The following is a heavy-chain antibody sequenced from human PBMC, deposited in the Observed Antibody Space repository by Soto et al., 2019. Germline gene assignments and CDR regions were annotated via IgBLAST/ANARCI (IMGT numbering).Heavy chain of an antibody. Sequence: QVQLVQSGTEVKKPGSSVKVSCKASGGTFGSNAISWVRQAPGQGLEWMGGIIPIFGTINSAQRFQGRVTITADESANIVYMELSSLTFEDTAIYYCAREGFTFGPGAVGGAFDIWGQGTMFTVSS. CDR1: GGTFGSNA. CDR3: AREGFTFGPGAVGGAFDI. V-gene: IGHV1-69*12. D-gene: IGHD2-2*01. J-gene: IGHJ3*02. CDR2: IIPIFGTI.